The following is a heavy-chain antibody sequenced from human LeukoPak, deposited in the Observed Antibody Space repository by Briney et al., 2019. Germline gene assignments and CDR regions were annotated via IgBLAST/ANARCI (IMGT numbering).Heavy chain of an antibody. CDR3: ARTRRAYGDFLFDY. V-gene: IGHV4-34*01. CDR1: GGSFSGYY. D-gene: IGHD4-17*01. CDR2: INHSGST. Sequence: SETLSLTCAVYGGSFSGYYWSWIRQPPGKGLEWIGEINHSGSTNYNPSLKSRVTISVDTSKNQFSLKLTSVTAADTAVYYCARTRRAYGDFLFDYWGQGSLVTVSS. J-gene: IGHJ4*02.